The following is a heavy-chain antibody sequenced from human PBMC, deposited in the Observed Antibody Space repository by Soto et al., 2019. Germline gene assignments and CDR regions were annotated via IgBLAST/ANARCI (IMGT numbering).Heavy chain of an antibody. CDR3: ARGGSQYSYGSIDY. CDR2: IIPIFGTA. V-gene: IGHV1-69*13. D-gene: IGHD5-18*01. J-gene: IGHJ4*02. CDR1: GGTFSSYA. Sequence: SVKVSXKASGGTFSSYAISWVRQAPGQGLEWMGGIIPIFGTANYAQKFQGRVTITADESTSTAYMELSSLRSEDTAVYYCARGGSQYSYGSIDYWGQGTLVTVSS.